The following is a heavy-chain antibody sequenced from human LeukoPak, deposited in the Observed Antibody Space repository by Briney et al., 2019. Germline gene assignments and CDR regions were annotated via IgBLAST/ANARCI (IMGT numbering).Heavy chain of an antibody. CDR3: GRYSGSFLPDY. CDR2: IYPNSGGT. CDR1: GYTFTDYY. D-gene: IGHD1-26*01. Sequence: ASVKVSCRASGYTFTDYYMHWVRQAPGQGLEWMGRIYPNSGGTNLAQKFQGRVTMTRDTSISTAYMELSSLKSDDTAVYYCGRYSGSFLPDYWGQGTLVTVSS. V-gene: IGHV1-2*06. J-gene: IGHJ4*02.